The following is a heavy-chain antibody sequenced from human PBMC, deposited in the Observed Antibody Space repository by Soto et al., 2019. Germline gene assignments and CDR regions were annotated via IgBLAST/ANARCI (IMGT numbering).Heavy chain of an antibody. CDR3: ARTMYSSSSRGPFDY. CDR1: GYTFISYA. Sequence: ASVKVSCKASGYTFISYAMHWVRQAPGQRLEWMGWINAGNGNTKYSQKFQGRVTITRDTSASTAYMELSSLRSEDTAVYYCARTMYSSSSRGPFDYWGQGTLVTVSS. J-gene: IGHJ4*02. CDR2: INAGNGNT. V-gene: IGHV1-3*01. D-gene: IGHD6-6*01.